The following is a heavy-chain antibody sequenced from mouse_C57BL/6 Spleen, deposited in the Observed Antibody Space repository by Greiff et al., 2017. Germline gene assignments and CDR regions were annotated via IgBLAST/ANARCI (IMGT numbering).Heavy chain of an antibody. CDR3: ARARASYDYDGVYFDY. V-gene: IGHV1-64*01. CDR2: IHPNSGST. CDR1: GYTFTSYW. D-gene: IGHD2-4*01. Sequence: QVQLQQPGAELVKPGASVKLSCKASGYTFTSYWMHWVKQRPGQGLEWIGMIHPNSGSTNYNEKFKSKATLTVDKSSSTAYMQLSSLTSEDSAVYYCARARASYDYDGVYFDYWGQGTTLTVSS. J-gene: IGHJ2*01.